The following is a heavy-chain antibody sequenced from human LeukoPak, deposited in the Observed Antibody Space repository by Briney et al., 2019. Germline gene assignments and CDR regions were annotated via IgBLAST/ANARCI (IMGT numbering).Heavy chain of an antibody. CDR2: ISSSSSTI. D-gene: IGHD6-19*01. CDR1: GFTFSSYN. J-gene: IGHJ4*02. V-gene: IGHV3-48*01. CDR3: PRDLQGLLDGLLDY. Sequence: GGSLRLSCAASGFTFSSYNMNWVRQAPGKGMEWVSYISSSSSTIYYAYSVKGRFTISRHNAKNSLYLQMNSLRAEDTAVYYCPRDLQGLLDGLLDYWGQGALVTVSS.